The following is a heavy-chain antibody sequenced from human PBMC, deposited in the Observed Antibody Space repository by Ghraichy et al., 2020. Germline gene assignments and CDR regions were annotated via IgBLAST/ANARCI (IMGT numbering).Heavy chain of an antibody. CDR2: INHSGST. D-gene: IGHD5-24*01. V-gene: IGHV4-34*01. CDR1: GGSFSGYY. Sequence: SQTLSLTCAVYGGSFSGYYWSWIRQPPGKGLEWIGEINHSGSTNYNPSLKSRVTISVDTSKNQFSLKLSSVTAADTAVYYCARRKTLSRMATIDYWGQGTLVTVSS. CDR3: ARRKTLSRMATIDY. J-gene: IGHJ4*02.